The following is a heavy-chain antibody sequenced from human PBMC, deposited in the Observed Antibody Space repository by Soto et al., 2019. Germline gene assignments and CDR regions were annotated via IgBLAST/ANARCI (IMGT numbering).Heavy chain of an antibody. CDR1: GGSISSSSYY. J-gene: IGHJ3*02. CDR2: IYYSGST. CDR3: ASFSMIVVVRDLGFDI. Sequence: QLQLQESGPGLVKPSETLSLTCTVSGGSISSSSYYWGWIRQPPGKGLEWIGSIYYSGSTYYNPSLKSRVTISVDTSKNQFSLKLSSVTAADTAVYYCASFSMIVVVRDLGFDIWGQGTMVTVSS. D-gene: IGHD3-22*01. V-gene: IGHV4-39*01.